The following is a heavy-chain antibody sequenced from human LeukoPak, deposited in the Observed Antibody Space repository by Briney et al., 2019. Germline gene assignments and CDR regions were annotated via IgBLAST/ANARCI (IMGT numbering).Heavy chain of an antibody. V-gene: IGHV1-3*01. Sequence: ASVKVSCKASGYTFTSYAMHWVRQAPGQRLEWMGWINAGNGNTKYSQKFQGRVTITRDTSASTAYMELSSLRSEDTAVYYCARVRSSGWLAHFDYWGREPWSPSPQ. CDR3: ARVRSSGWLAHFDY. CDR1: GYTFTSYA. CDR2: INAGNGNT. D-gene: IGHD6-19*01. J-gene: IGHJ4*02.